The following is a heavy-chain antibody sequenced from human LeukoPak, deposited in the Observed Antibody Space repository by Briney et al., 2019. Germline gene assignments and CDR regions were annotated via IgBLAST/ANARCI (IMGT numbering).Heavy chain of an antibody. CDR2: IYYSGST. D-gene: IGHD4-17*01. Sequence: KSSETLSLTCTVSGGSISSYYWSWIRQPPGKGLEWIGYIYYSGSTNYNPSLKSRVTISVDTSKNQFSLKLSSVNAADTAVYYCARRDYGEHFDYWGQGTLVTVSS. CDR1: GGSISSYY. CDR3: ARRDYGEHFDY. J-gene: IGHJ4*02. V-gene: IGHV4-59*01.